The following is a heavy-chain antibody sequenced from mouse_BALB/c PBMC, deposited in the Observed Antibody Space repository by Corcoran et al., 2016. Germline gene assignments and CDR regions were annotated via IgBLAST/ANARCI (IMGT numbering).Heavy chain of an antibody. J-gene: IGHJ2*01. D-gene: IGHD2-5*01. CDR3: ARLYSTYKYYFDY. CDR1: GYTFTNYG. CDR2: INTYTGES. V-gene: IGHV9-3-1*01. Sequence: QIQLVQSGPELKKPGETVKISCKASGYTFTNYGMNWVNQAPGKGLKWMGWINTYTGESTYVDDFKGRFAFSLETSASTAYLQINNLKNEDTATYFCARLYSTYKYYFDYWGQGTTLTVSS.